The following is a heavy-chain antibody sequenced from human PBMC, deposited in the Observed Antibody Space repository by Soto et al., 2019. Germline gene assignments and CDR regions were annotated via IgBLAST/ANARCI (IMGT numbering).Heavy chain of an antibody. CDR2: ISSSSSYI. CDR1: GFTFSSYS. D-gene: IGHD2-2*01. V-gene: IGHV3-21*01. J-gene: IGHJ6*03. CDR3: ARFEDIVVVPDTIFGVVNPSPDYYYYMDV. Sequence: EVQLVESGGGLVKPGGSLRLSCAASGFTFSSYSMNWVRQAPGKGLEWVSSISSSSSYIYYADSVKGRFTISRDNAKNSLYLQMNSLRAEDTAVYYCARFEDIVVVPDTIFGVVNPSPDYYYYMDVWGKGTTVTVSS.